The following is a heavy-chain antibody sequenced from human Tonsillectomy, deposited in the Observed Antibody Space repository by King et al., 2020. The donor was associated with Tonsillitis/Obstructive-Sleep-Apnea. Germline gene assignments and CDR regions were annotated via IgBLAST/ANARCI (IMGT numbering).Heavy chain of an antibody. Sequence: QLVQSGAEVKKPGESLKISCKGSGYSFTSYWIAWVRQMPGKGLEWMGIIYAGDSEARYSPSFQGQVTISADKSISTAYLQWSSLKASDTATYYCARSTVDLAKINFDYWGQGTLVTVSS. CDR2: IYAGDSEA. CDR1: GYSFTSYW. J-gene: IGHJ4*02. D-gene: IGHD5-24*01. V-gene: IGHV5-51*03. CDR3: ARSTVDLAKINFDY.